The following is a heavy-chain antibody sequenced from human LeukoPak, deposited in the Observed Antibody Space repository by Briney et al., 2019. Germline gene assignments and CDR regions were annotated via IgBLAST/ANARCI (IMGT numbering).Heavy chain of an antibody. V-gene: IGHV1-58*01. D-gene: IGHD2-8*02. CDR2: IVVGSGNT. CDR1: GFTFTTSA. J-gene: IGHJ3*02. CDR3: AAVPNANAWYWDDAFDI. Sequence: GTSVKVSCKASGFTFTTSAVQWVQQARGQRLEWIGRIVVGSGNTDHAQKFQGRLTITRDISTSTAYMELSSLTSDDTAVYYCAAVPNANAWYWDDAFDIWGQGTMVTVSS.